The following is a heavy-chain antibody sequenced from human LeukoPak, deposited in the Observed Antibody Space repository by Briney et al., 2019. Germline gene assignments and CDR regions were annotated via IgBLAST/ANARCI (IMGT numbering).Heavy chain of an antibody. CDR3: VRAGWLLPQDIFVI. Sequence: TGGSLRLSCAPAGFTVSSLATNSARQAPGKGLGWVSAITGSGDNTFYGDSVKSLFTISRDNIKNTLYLQMNSLRVADTAVYYCVRAGWLLPQDIFVIWGAGTMGTVSS. D-gene: IGHD3-22*01. J-gene: IGHJ3*02. CDR2: ITGSGDNT. V-gene: IGHV3-23*01. CDR1: GFTVSSLA.